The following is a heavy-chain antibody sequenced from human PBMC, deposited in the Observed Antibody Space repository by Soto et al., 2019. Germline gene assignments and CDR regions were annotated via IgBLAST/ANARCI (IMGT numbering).Heavy chain of an antibody. D-gene: IGHD3-10*01. V-gene: IGHV4-59*01. CDR2: IYYSGST. J-gene: IGHJ4*02. CDR1: GGSISSYY. CDR3: ARDYYGSGSPPLGY. Sequence: QVQLQESGPGLVKPSETLSLTCTVSGGSISSYYWSWIRQPPGKGLEWIGYIYYSGSTNYNPSLTSRVTISVDTSKNQFSLKLRSVTAADTAVYYCARDYYGSGSPPLGYWGQGTLVTVSS.